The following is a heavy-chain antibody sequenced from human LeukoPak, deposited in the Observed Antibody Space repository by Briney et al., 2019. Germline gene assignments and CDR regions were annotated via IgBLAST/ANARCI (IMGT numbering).Heavy chain of an antibody. J-gene: IGHJ4*02. D-gene: IGHD2-2*01. CDR2: ISGSGGST. V-gene: IGHV3-23*01. CDR1: GFTFSSYA. CDR3: AKDLGVSSSSSEY. Sequence: GGSLRLSCAASGFTFSSYAMSWVRQARGKGLEWVSAISGSGGSTYYADSVKGRFTISRDNSKNTLYLQMNSLRAEDTAVYYCAKDLGVSSSSSEYWGQGTLVTVSS.